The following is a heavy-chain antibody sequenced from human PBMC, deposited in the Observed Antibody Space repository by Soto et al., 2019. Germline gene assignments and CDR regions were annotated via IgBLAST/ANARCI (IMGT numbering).Heavy chain of an antibody. CDR3: AAPPGGGGY. D-gene: IGHD3-10*01. V-gene: IGHV3-53*01. Sequence: EVQLVESGGGLIQPGGSLRLSCAVSGFTVSNNYMSWVRQAPGKGLEGVSVIYSGGYTAYGDSVKGRFTISRDNSKNTHYSQKKSPGPHDPAVVYRAAPPGGGGYWGQGTLVTVSS. J-gene: IGHJ4*02. CDR1: GFTVSNNY. CDR2: IYSGGYT.